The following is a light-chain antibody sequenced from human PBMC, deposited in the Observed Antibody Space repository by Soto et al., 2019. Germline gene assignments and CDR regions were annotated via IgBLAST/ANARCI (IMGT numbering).Light chain of an antibody. CDR1: QTINNY. CDR2: PAS. V-gene: IGKV1-9*01. CDR3: QQLRAYPHT. Sequence: DIQMTQSPSTLSASVGDRVTITCRASQTINNYLAWFRKKEGKAPEFLIYPASTLQGGVPSRFGGHGFGINFPLTISSLQPEDFATYYCQQLRAYPHTFGQGTKLDIK. J-gene: IGKJ2*01.